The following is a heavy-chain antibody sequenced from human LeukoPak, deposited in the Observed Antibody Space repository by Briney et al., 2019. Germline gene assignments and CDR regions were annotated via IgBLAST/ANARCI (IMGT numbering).Heavy chain of an antibody. CDR1: GGSISSGNYY. D-gene: IGHD6-19*01. J-gene: IGHJ5*02. Sequence: SQTPSLTCTVSGGSISSGNYYWSWIRQPAGKGLEWIGRIYTSGSTNYNPSLKSRVTISVDTSKNQFSLKLSSVTAADTAVYYCARHRSSGWYDWFDPWGQGTLVTVSS. CDR3: ARHRSSGWYDWFDP. V-gene: IGHV4-61*02. CDR2: IYTSGST.